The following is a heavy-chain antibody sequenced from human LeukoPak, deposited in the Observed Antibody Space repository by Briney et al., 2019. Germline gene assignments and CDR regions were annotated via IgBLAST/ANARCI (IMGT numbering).Heavy chain of an antibody. CDR1: GFTFSSYA. CDR3: ARDRGDSSGWYAEYSAFDI. J-gene: IGHJ3*02. V-gene: IGHV3-30*04. CDR2: ITYDGRNK. D-gene: IGHD6-19*01. Sequence: GPSLRPSRAASGFTFSSYAMHWAGQAPGKGLGWVAVITYDGRNKYYADSVKGRFTISRDNSKNTLYLQMTSLRAEDTAVYYCARDRGDSSGWYAEYSAFDIWGQGTMVTVSS.